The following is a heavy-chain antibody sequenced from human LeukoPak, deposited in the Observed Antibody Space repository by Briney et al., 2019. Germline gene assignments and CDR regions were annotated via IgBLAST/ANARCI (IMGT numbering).Heavy chain of an antibody. Sequence: GGSLRLSCAASGFTFSSYSMNCVRQAPGKGLEWVSSISSSSSYIYYADSVKGRFTISRDNAKNTLYLQMNSLRAEDTAVYYCAGYNCSSTRCYTGGFDFWGQGTLVTVSS. CDR1: GFTFSSYS. V-gene: IGHV3-21*04. CDR3: AGYNCSSTRCYTGGFDF. CDR2: ISSSSSYI. D-gene: IGHD2-2*02. J-gene: IGHJ5*01.